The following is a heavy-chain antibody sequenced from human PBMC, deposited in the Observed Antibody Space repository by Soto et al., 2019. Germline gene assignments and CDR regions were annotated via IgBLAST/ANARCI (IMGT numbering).Heavy chain of an antibody. CDR2: ISWNSGSI. CDR1: GFTFDDYA. Sequence: GGSLRLSCAASGFTFDDYAMHWVRQAPGKGLEWVSGISWNSGSIGYADSVKGRFTISRDNAKNSLYLQMNSLRAEDTALYYCAKGRDGSGSYYSWFDPWGQGTLVTVSS. D-gene: IGHD3-10*01. V-gene: IGHV3-9*01. J-gene: IGHJ5*02. CDR3: AKGRDGSGSYYSWFDP.